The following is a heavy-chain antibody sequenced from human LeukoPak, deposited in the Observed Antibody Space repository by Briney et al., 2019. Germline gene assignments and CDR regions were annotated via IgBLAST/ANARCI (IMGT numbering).Heavy chain of an antibody. CDR3: VRGDWGSNF. Sequence: ASVKVSCKTSGYIFTDYYIHWVRQAPGQGLEWMGWINPNTGGVHYARRFQGRVSMTRDTSITTAYMDLTGLRSDETAIYYCVRGDWGSNFWGQGTLVTVSS. J-gene: IGHJ4*02. V-gene: IGHV1-2*02. D-gene: IGHD7-27*01. CDR1: GYIFTDYY. CDR2: INPNTGGV.